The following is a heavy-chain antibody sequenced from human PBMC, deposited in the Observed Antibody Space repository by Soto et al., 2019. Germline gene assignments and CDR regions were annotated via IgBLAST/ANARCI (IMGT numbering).Heavy chain of an antibody. V-gene: IGHV4-59*01. CDR2: VYYTGST. CDR1: GDSISTFY. D-gene: IGHD3-22*01. Sequence: SETLSLTCTVSGDSISTFYWGWMRQSPGKELEWIGYVYYTGSTNYNPSLKSRVTISVYRYKNQFSLKLTSANAADTAVYYCARGRTVRNYADDSSDYFYFFDYWGRGTQVTVSS. J-gene: IGHJ4*02. CDR3: ARGRTVRNYADDSSDYFYFFDY.